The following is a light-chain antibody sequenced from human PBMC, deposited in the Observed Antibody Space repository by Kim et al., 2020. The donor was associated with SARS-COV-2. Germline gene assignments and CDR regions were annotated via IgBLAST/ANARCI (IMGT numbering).Light chain of an antibody. CDR1: QDIDSS. V-gene: IGKV1-9*01. J-gene: IGKJ4*01. Sequence: DIQLTQSPSFLSASIGDRVTITCRASQDIDSSLAWYQQKPGKAPNLLIYPASTLQSGVPSRFSGSGSGTDFTLTVSSLQPEDFAGYYCKQLNSFPLTFGGGTKVDIK. CDR2: PAS. CDR3: KQLNSFPLT.